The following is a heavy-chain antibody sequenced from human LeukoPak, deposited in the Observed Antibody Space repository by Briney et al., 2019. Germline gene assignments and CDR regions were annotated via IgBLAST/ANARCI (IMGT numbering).Heavy chain of an antibody. J-gene: IGHJ6*02. Sequence: GGSLRLSCAASGFTFSSYGMHWVRQAPGKGLEWVAVISYDGSNKYYADSVKGRFTISRDNSKNTLYLQMNSLRAEDTAVYYCAKGIYCSGGSCYGMDVRGQGTTVTVSS. CDR2: ISYDGSNK. CDR1: GFTFSSYG. CDR3: AKGIYCSGGSCYGMDV. D-gene: IGHD2-15*01. V-gene: IGHV3-30*18.